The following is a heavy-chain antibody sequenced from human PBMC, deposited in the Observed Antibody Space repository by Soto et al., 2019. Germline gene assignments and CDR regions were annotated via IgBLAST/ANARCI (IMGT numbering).Heavy chain of an antibody. J-gene: IGHJ3*02. V-gene: IGHV3-23*01. Sequence: SGGAPRLSFAAPGFTFCSYAMSWVRQAPGEGLEWVAVITYSGGSKYYADSVKGRFTISRDNSKNTLYLQMNSLRAEDTAVYYCAKIARSIAARPDAFDIWGQGTMVTVSS. CDR3: AKIARSIAARPDAFDI. CDR1: GFTFCSYA. CDR2: ITYSGGSK. D-gene: IGHD6-6*01.